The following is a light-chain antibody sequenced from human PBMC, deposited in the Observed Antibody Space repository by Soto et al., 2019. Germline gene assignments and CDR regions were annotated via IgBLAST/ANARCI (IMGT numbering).Light chain of an antibody. CDR3: ASYTTSPTYV. J-gene: IGLJ1*01. V-gene: IGLV2-14*01. CDR2: DVS. Sequence: QSVLTQPASVSGSPGQSIAISCTGTSSDVGGYSYVSWYQQQPGKAPKLVISDVSNRPSGVSDRFSGSKSGNTASLTISGLQTEDEADYYCASYTTSPTYVFGTGTKVTVL. CDR1: SSDVGGYSY.